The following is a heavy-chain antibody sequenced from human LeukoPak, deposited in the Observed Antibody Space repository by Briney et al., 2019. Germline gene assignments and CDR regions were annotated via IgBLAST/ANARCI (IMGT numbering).Heavy chain of an antibody. CDR2: IRYDGSNK. V-gene: IGHV3-30*02. CDR3: AKGRLAGQWLVENFDY. J-gene: IGHJ4*02. CDR1: GFTFSSYG. Sequence: GGSLRLSCAASGFTFSSYGMHWVRQAPGKGLEWVAFIRYDGSNKYYADSVKGRFTISRENSKNTLYLQMNSLRAEDTAVYYCAKGRLAGQWLVENFDYWGQGTLVTVSS. D-gene: IGHD6-19*01.